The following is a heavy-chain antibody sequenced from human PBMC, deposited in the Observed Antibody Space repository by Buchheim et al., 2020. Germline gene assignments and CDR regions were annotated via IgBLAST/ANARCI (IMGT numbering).Heavy chain of an antibody. CDR1: GFTFSSYG. Sequence: QVQLVESGGGVVQPGRSLRLSCAASGFTFSSYGMHWVRQAPGKGLEWVAVISYDGSNKYYVDSVKGRFTISRDNSKNTLYLQMNSLRAEDTAVYYCAKDLGGSGYFNYFDYWGQGTL. V-gene: IGHV3-30*18. D-gene: IGHD3-3*01. CDR2: ISYDGSNK. J-gene: IGHJ4*02. CDR3: AKDLGGSGYFNYFDY.